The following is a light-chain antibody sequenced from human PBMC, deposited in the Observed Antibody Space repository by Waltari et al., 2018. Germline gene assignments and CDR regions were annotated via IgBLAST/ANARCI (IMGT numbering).Light chain of an antibody. CDR3: QQRYNWPAT. V-gene: IGKV3-11*01. J-gene: IGKJ3*01. Sequence: VLTQSPATLSLSPGERATLSCRASQGISSYLAWYQHKPGQPPSLLIYEASNRATGIPARFSGSGSGTDFTLTISSLEPEDFAVYYCQQRYNWPATFGPGTKVAIK. CDR2: EAS. CDR1: QGISSY.